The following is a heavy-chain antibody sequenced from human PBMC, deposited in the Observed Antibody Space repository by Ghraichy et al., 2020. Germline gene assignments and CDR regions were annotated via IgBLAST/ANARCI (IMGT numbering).Heavy chain of an antibody. Sequence: SVKVSCKASGGTFSSYAISWVRQAPGQGLEWMGGIIPIFGTANYAQKFQGRVTITADESTSTAYMELSSLRSEDTAVYYCARFPPDGDPRVYYGMDVWGQGTTVTVSS. CDR2: IIPIFGTA. V-gene: IGHV1-69*13. D-gene: IGHD4-17*01. CDR1: GGTFSSYA. CDR3: ARFPPDGDPRVYYGMDV. J-gene: IGHJ6*02.